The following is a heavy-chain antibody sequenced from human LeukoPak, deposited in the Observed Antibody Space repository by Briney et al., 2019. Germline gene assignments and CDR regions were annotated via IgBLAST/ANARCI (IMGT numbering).Heavy chain of an antibody. V-gene: IGHV4-59*12. CDR3: ARGVVAARIGLGWFDP. CDR2: IYYNGST. CDR1: GGSISSYY. Sequence: PSETLSLTCTVSGGSISSYYWSWIRQPPGKGLEWIGYIYYNGSTNYNPSLKSRVTISVDTSKNQFSLKLSSVTAADTAVYYCARGVVAARIGLGWFDPWGQGTLVTVSS. J-gene: IGHJ5*02. D-gene: IGHD6-6*01.